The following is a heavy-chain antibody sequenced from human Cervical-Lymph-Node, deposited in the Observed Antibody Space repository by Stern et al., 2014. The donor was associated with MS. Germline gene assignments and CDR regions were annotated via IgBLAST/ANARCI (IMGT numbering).Heavy chain of an antibody. CDR1: GYSISSGSYH. V-gene: IGHV4-61*02. J-gene: IGHJ3*02. Sequence: QLQLQESGPGLVKPSQTLSLSCTVSGYSISSGSYHWNWIRQPAGKGLEWMGLIYPSGNPNYNPSLKSRLTMPVDTSKNHFSLNLSSVTAADTAVYYCARVSVGTFDIWGQGAMVTVSS. CDR2: IYPSGNP. CDR3: ARVSVGTFDI. D-gene: IGHD2-15*01.